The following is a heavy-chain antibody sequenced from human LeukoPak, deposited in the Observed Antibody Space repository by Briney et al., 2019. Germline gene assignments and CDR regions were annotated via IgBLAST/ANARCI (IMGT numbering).Heavy chain of an antibody. CDR3: ARPRITMVRGVIISYGMDV. Sequence: GASVKVSCKASGYTFTSYGISWVRQAHGQGLEWMGWISAYNGNTNYAQKLQGRVTMTTDTSTSTAYMELRSLRSDDTAVYYCARPRITMVRGVIISYGMDVWGQGTTVTVSS. V-gene: IGHV1-18*01. D-gene: IGHD3-10*01. J-gene: IGHJ6*02. CDR1: GYTFTSYG. CDR2: ISAYNGNT.